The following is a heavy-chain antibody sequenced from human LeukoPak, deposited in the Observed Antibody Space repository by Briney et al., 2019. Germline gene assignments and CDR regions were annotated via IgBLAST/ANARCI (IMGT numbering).Heavy chain of an antibody. V-gene: IGHV3-7*01. CDR3: AKDLTYYYDSSGYYSGGFDY. D-gene: IGHD3-22*01. Sequence: GGSLRLSCAASGFTFSSYWMSWVRQAPGKGLEWVANIKQDGSEKYYVDSVKGRFTISRDNAKNSLYLQMNSLRAEDTAVYYCAKDLTYYYDSSGYYSGGFDYWGQGTLVTVSS. CDR2: IKQDGSEK. CDR1: GFTFSSYW. J-gene: IGHJ4*02.